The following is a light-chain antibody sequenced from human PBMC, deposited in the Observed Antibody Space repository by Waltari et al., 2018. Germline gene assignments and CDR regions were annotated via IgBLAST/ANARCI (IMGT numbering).Light chain of an antibody. V-gene: IGLV2-14*03. CDR2: GVT. CDR1: SSDVGGHNF. J-gene: IGLJ2*01. Sequence: QSALTQPASVSGSPGQSITISCTGTSSDVGGHNFVSWYQQHPWKAPKLIIFGVTNRPSGISYRFSGSKSGNTASLTISGLQAEDEGDYYCSSYRSSAIVVFGGGTKLSVL. CDR3: SSYRSSAIVV.